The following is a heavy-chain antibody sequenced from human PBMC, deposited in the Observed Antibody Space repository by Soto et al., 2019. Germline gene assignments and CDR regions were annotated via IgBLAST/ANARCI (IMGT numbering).Heavy chain of an antibody. CDR1: GFTFSSYA. CDR2: VSGSGGST. D-gene: IGHD2-2*01. Sequence: GGSLRLSCAASGFTFSSYAMSWVRQAPGKGLEWVSAVSGSGGSTYYADSVKGRFTISRDNSKNTLYLQMDSLRAEDTAVYYCAKAPERSSDHYGMDVWGQGTTVTSP. J-gene: IGHJ6*02. CDR3: AKAPERSSDHYGMDV. V-gene: IGHV3-23*01.